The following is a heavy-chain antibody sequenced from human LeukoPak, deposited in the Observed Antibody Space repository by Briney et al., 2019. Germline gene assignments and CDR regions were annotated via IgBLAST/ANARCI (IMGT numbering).Heavy chain of an antibody. J-gene: IGHJ4*02. CDR3: AREHPSTVAGTVFDY. CDR1: GYSISSGYY. Sequence: SETLSLTCAVSGYSISSGYYWGWIRQPPGQGLEWIGSIYHSGSTYYNPSLKSRVTISVDTSKNHFSLKLSSVTAADTAVYYCAREHPSTVAGTVFDYWGQGTLVTVSS. D-gene: IGHD6-19*01. V-gene: IGHV4-38-2*02. CDR2: IYHSGST.